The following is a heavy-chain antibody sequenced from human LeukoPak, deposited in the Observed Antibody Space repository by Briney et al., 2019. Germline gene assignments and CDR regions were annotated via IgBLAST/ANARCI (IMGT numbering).Heavy chain of an antibody. V-gene: IGHV3-43*02. CDR3: ATWAFYHDLDV. Sequence: GGSLRLSCVASGFTLDAYAMHWVRQVRGKGLEWVSLINADGSRTYYADSAKGRFTISRDNYKNSLYLQMTSLRPEDSALYYCATWAFYHDLDVWGRGTTATVSS. J-gene: IGHJ6*02. CDR1: GFTLDAYA. D-gene: IGHD3-3*01. CDR2: INADGSRT.